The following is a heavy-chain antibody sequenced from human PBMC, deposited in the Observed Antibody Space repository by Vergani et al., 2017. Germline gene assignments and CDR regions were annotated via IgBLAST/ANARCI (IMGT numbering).Heavy chain of an antibody. CDR1: GGSISSGDYY. D-gene: IGHD3-3*01. CDR2: IYYSGST. Sequence: QVQLQESGPGLVKPSQTLSLTCTVSGGSISSGDYYWSWIRQPPGKGLEWIGYIYYSGSTYYNPSLKSRVTISVDTSKNQFSLKLSSVTAADTAVYYCARGVYYDFWSGYSREENFDYWGQGTLVTVSS. J-gene: IGHJ4*02. V-gene: IGHV4-30-4*01. CDR3: ARGVYYDFWSGYSREENFDY.